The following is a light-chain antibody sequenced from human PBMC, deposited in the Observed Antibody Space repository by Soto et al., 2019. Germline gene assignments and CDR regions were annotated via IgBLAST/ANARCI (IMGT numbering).Light chain of an antibody. V-gene: IGLV1-44*01. CDR2: SND. CDR1: SSNIGSNT. J-gene: IGLJ2*01. CDR3: AAWDDSLNGHVV. Sequence: QSVLTQPPSASGTSGQRVTISCSGSSSNIGSNTVNWYQQLPGTAPKLVIYSNDQRPSGVPDRFSGSKSGTSGSLAISGLQSEDEADYYCAAWDDSLNGHVVFGGGTKVTVL.